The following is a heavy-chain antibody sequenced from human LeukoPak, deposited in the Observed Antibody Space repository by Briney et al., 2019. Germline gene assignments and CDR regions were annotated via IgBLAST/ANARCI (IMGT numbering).Heavy chain of an antibody. J-gene: IGHJ2*01. CDR1: GGSFSGYY. V-gene: IGHV4-59*10. Sequence: SETLSLTCAVYGGSFSGYYWSWIRQPADKGLEWIGRIYSSGNTNYNPSFKTRVTMSVDMSKNQFSLKLSSVTAADTAVYYCARVGVVPAAMRANWYFDLWGRGTLVTVSS. CDR3: ARVGVVPAAMRANWYFDL. CDR2: IYSSGNT. D-gene: IGHD2-2*01.